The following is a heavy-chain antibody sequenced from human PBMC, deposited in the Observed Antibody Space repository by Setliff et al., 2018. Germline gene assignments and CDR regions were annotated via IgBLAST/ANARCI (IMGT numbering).Heavy chain of an antibody. Sequence: GESLKISCKGSGYRFTTYWIAWVRQKPGKGLEWMGIVYPGDSDIQYSPSFQGQVTFSSDKSINTAYLHLSSLKASDTAMYYCAREHVSGHSEYWGQGTLVTVS. V-gene: IGHV5-51*01. CDR1: GYRFTTYW. CDR3: AREHVSGHSEY. D-gene: IGHD1-26*01. CDR2: VYPGDSDI. J-gene: IGHJ4*02.